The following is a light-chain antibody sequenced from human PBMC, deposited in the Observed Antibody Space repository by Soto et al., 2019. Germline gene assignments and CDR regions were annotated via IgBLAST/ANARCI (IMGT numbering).Light chain of an antibody. V-gene: IGLV2-8*01. CDR1: SSDVGTYNH. J-gene: IGLJ1*01. Sequence: QSALTQPPSASGSPGQSVTISCSGTSSDVGTYNHVSWYQQHPGKAPKLMIYEVSTWPSGVPDRFSGSKSGNTASLTVSGLQAEDEADYYCSSYADSNNYVFGTGTKVTVL. CDR3: SSYADSNNYV. CDR2: EVS.